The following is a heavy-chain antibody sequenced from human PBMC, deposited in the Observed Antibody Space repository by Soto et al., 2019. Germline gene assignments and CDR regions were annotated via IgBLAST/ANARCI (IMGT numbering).Heavy chain of an antibody. J-gene: IGHJ4*02. CDR2: IHYTGST. CDR1: GGSVIIGSYF. CDR3: ARGRYGPAATDFDY. Sequence: SETLSLTCTVSGGSVIIGSYFWTWIRQPPGKGLEWIGYIHYTGSTNNNPSLKSRVTISIDTSKIQFSLNLRSVTAADTAVYYCARGRYGPAATDFDYWGQGTLVTVSS. D-gene: IGHD2-2*01. V-gene: IGHV4-61*01.